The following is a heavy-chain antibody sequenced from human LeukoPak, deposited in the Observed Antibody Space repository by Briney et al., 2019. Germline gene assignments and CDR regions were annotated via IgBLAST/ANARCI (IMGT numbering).Heavy chain of an antibody. CDR3: ARVGHIVAAGTYDY. V-gene: IGHV4-59*12. CDR1: GDSISSYY. J-gene: IGHJ4*02. D-gene: IGHD6-13*01. Sequence: SETLSLTCTVSGDSISSYYWSWIRQPPGKGLEWIGNIFYSGSPNYNPSLKSRVTTPFDTSKNQFSLKLSFVTAADTAVYYCARVGHIVAAGTYDYWGQGTLVTVSS. CDR2: IFYSGSP.